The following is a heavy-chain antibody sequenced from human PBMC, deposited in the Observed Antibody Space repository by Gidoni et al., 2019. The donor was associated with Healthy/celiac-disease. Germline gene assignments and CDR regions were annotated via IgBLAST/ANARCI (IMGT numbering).Heavy chain of an antibody. CDR3: ARESRGSLHGSGSSDAFDI. D-gene: IGHD3-10*01. Sequence: EVQLVESGVGLVQPGGSLRLSCAASWFTVSSNYMSWVRQAPGKGLEWVSVIYSGGSTYYADSVKGRFTISRNNSKNTMYLQMNSLRAEDTAVYYCARESRGSLHGSGSSDAFDIWGQGTMVTVSS. J-gene: IGHJ3*02. CDR1: WFTVSSNY. CDR2: IYSGGST. V-gene: IGHV3-53*04.